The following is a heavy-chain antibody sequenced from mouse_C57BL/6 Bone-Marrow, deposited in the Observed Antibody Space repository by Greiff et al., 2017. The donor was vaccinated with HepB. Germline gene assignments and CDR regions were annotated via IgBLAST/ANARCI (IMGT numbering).Heavy chain of an antibody. CDR2: IYPGDGDT. J-gene: IGHJ3*01. D-gene: IGHD2-2*01. CDR1: GYAFSSSW. CDR3: ARGKSTMVTTVVPPWFAY. V-gene: IGHV1-82*01. Sequence: QVQLQQSGPELVKPGASVKISCKASGYAFSSSWMNWVKQRPGKGLEWIGRIYPGDGDTNYNGKFKGKATLTADKSSSTAYMQLSSLTSEDSAVYFCARGKSTMVTTVVPPWFAYWGQGTLVTVSA.